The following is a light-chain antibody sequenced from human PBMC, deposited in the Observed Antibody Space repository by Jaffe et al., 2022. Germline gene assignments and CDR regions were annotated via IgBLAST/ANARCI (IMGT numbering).Light chain of an antibody. CDR1: QSVSSY. V-gene: IGKV3-11*01. CDR2: DAS. Sequence: EIVLTQSPATLSLSPGERATLSCRASQSVSSYLAWYQQKPGQAPRLLIYDASNRATGIPARFRGSGSGTDFTLTISSLEPEDFAVYYCYQRRSWPLTFGGGTKVEIK. J-gene: IGKJ4*01. CDR3: YQRRSWPLT.